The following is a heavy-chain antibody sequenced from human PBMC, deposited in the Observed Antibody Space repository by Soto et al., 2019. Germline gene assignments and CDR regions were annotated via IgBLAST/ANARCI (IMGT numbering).Heavy chain of an antibody. CDR3: ASHFRFGELWPSSYYYGMDV. J-gene: IGHJ6*02. D-gene: IGHD3-10*01. V-gene: IGHV4-34*01. Sequence: SETLSLTCDVYGGSFSGYYWSWIRQPPGKGLEWIGEINHSGSTNYNPSLKSRVTISVDTSKNQFSLKLSSVTAADTAVYYCASHFRFGELWPSSYYYGMDVLVQGTSVT. CDR1: GGSFSGYY. CDR2: INHSGST.